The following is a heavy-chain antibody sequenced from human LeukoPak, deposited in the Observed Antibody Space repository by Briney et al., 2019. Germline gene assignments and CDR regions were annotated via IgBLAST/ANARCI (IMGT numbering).Heavy chain of an antibody. CDR1: GFTFSNYG. CDR3: AKGDTGVIRRYYFDF. Sequence: GGSLRLSCAAAGFTFSNYGMSWVRQAPGKGLEWVSVISGRGATTYYADSVKGRFTISRDNSKNILFLQMNSLRAEDTAVYYCAKGDTGVIRRYYFDFWGQGTLVTVSS. J-gene: IGHJ4*02. D-gene: IGHD5-18*01. CDR2: ISGRGATT. V-gene: IGHV3-23*01.